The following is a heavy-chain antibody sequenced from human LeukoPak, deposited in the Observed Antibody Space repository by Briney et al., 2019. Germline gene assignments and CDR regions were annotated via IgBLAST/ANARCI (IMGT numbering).Heavy chain of an antibody. V-gene: IGHV3-53*01. D-gene: IGHD3-22*01. J-gene: IGHJ4*02. CDR2: IYSGGST. CDR1: GFTVSSNY. Sequence: GGSLRLSCAASGFTVSSNYMSWVRQAPGKGLEWVSVIYSGGSTYYADSVKGRFTISRDNSKNTLYLQMNSLRAEDTAVYYCATPPRGFSGYYYFDYWGQGTLVTVSS. CDR3: ATPPRGFSGYYYFDY.